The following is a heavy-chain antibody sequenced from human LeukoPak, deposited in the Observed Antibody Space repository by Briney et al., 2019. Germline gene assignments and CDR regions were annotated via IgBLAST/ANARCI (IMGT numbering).Heavy chain of an antibody. J-gene: IGHJ5*02. CDR3: ARARTYSSGLSWFDP. CDR2: INPNSGGT. D-gene: IGHD6-19*01. CDR1: GYTFTGYY. V-gene: IGHV1-2*02. Sequence: ASVKVSCKASGYTFTGYYMHWVRQAPGQGLEWMGWINPNSGGTNYAQKFQGRVTMTRDTSISTAYMELSRLRSDDTAVYYCARARTYSSGLSWFDPWGQGTLVTVSS.